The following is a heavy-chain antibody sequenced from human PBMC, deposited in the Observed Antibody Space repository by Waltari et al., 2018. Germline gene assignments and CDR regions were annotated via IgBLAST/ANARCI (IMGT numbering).Heavy chain of an antibody. Sequence: QVQLQESGPGLVKPSSTLSLPCTVSGGSFSSGGYYWSWIRQHPGEGLEWIGYIYYSGSTYYNPSLKSRVTVSVDTSKNQFSLKLSSVTAADTAVYYCARDTGALWMDVWGQGTTVTVSS. CDR3: ARDTGALWMDV. D-gene: IGHD2-21*01. CDR2: IYYSGST. CDR1: GGSFSSGGYY. J-gene: IGHJ6*02. V-gene: IGHV4-31*03.